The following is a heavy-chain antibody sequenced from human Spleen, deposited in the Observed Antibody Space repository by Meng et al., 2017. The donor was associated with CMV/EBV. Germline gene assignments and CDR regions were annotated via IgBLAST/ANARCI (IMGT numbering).Heavy chain of an antibody. CDR3: AKSRLVGATTDY. D-gene: IGHD1-26*01. CDR2: ISSSGSTI. V-gene: IGHV3-48*03. Sequence: GGSLRLSCAASGFTFSSYEMNWVRQAPGKGLEWVSYISSSGSTIYYADSVKGRFTISRDNSKNTLYLQMKSLRTEDTALYYCAKSRLVGATTDYWGQGTLVTVSS. J-gene: IGHJ4*02. CDR1: GFTFSSYE.